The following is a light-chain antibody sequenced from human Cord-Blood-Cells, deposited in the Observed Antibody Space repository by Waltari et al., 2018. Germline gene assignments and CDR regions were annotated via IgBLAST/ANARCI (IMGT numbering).Light chain of an antibody. CDR3: KQYYRTPYT. CDR1: QRVLYSSNTKNY. Sequence: DIVMTQSPDSLAVSLGERATIHCKSSQRVLYSSNTKNYLAGYQQKPGQPPKLLIYGASSRESVVPDRFSGGGSGTDFTLTISSLQAEDVAFYSCKQYYRTPYTFGQGTKLEIK. V-gene: IGKV4-1*01. CDR2: GAS. J-gene: IGKJ2*01.